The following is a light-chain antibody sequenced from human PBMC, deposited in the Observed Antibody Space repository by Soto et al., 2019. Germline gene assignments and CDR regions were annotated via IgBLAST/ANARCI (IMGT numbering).Light chain of an antibody. V-gene: IGLV7-46*01. Sequence: QAVVTQEPSLTVSPGGTVTLTRASSTGAVTSGHSPYWIQQKPGQAPRTLTYDTSHKHSWTPARFSAFLLGDKAALTLSGALPEDEADYYCLLSYTGARVFGGGTKLTVL. CDR1: TGAVTSGHS. J-gene: IGLJ2*01. CDR2: DTS. CDR3: LLSYTGARV.